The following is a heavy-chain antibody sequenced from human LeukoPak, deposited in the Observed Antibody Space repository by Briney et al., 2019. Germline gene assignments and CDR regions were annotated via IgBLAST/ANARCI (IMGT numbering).Heavy chain of an antibody. CDR2: IWYDGSNK. CDR1: GFTFSSYG. J-gene: IGHJ4*02. D-gene: IGHD6-19*01. V-gene: IGHV3-33*01. Sequence: GRSLRLSCAASGFTFSSYGMHWVRQAPGKGLEWVAVIWYDGSNKHYADSVKGRFTISRDNSKNTLYLQMNSLRAEDTAVYYCATAFRIAVGKYYFDYWGQGTLVTVSS. CDR3: ATAFRIAVGKYYFDY.